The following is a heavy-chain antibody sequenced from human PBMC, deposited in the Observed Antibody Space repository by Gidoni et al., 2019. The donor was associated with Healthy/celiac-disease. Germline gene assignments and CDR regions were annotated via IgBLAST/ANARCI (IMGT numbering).Heavy chain of an antibody. V-gene: IGHV3-53*02. CDR2: IYSGGST. D-gene: IGHD6-19*01. CDR3: ARVMRAVAGPYFDY. J-gene: IGHJ4*02. CDR1: GLPVSSNY. Sequence: EVQLVETGGGWNKPGGSLRPSCAPSGLPVSSNYMSWVPQAPGKGLAWDSVIYSGGSTYYADSVKGRFTISRDKSKNTLYLQMNSLRAEDTAVYYCARVMRAVAGPYFDYWGQGTLVTVSS.